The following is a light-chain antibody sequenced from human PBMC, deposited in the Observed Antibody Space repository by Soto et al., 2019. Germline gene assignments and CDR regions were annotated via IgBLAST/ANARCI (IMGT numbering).Light chain of an antibody. J-gene: IGKJ2*01. CDR3: QQYKNWYT. CDR1: QSINYN. Sequence: EIVMTQSPATLSVSPGERVTLSCRASQSINYNLAWYQQKPGQAPRLLIQGASTRATGIPVRFSGSGSGTEFPLTISRQQSEDFAVYYCQQYKNWYTFGQGTKLEIK. CDR2: GAS. V-gene: IGKV3-15*01.